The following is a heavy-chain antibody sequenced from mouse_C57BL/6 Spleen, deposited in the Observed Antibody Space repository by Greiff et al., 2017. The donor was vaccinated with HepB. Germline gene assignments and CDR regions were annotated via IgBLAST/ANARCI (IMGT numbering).Heavy chain of an antibody. V-gene: IGHV1-59*01. CDR2: IDPSDSYT. Sequence: VQLQQPGAELVRPGTSVKLSCKASGYTFTSYWMHWVKQRPGQGLEWIGVIDPSDSYTNYNQKFKGKATLTVDTSSSTAYMQLSSLTSEDSAVYYCARAITTAPWFAYWGQGTLVTVSA. CDR1: GYTFTSYW. CDR3: ARAITTAPWFAY. J-gene: IGHJ3*01. D-gene: IGHD1-2*01.